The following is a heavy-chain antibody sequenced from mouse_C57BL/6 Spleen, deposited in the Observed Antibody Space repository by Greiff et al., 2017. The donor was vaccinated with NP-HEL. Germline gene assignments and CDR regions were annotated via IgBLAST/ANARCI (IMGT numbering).Heavy chain of an antibody. J-gene: IGHJ2*01. D-gene: IGHD2-14*01. CDR3: ARYRYFDY. CDR2: IDPANGNT. Sequence: VQLQESVAELVRPGASVKLSCTASGFNIKNTYMQWVKQRPEQGLEWIGRIDPANGNTKYAPKFQGKATITADTSSNTAYLQLSSLTSEDTAIYYCARYRYFDYWGQGTTLTVSS. CDR1: GFNIKNTY. V-gene: IGHV14-3*01.